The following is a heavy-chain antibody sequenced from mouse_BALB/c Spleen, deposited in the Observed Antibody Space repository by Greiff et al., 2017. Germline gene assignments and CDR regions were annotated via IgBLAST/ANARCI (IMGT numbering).Heavy chain of an antibody. CDR2: IRSKSNNYAT. CDR1: GFTFNTYA. V-gene: IGHV10-1*02. J-gene: IGHJ1*01. Sequence: EVQLVESGGGLVQPKGSLKLSCAASGFTFNTYAMNWVRQAPGKGLEWVARIRSKSNNYATYYADSVKDRFTISRDDSQSMLYLQMNNLKTEDTAMYYCVRHGYDFDVWGAGTTVTVSS. CDR3: VRHGYDFDV. D-gene: IGHD2-2*01.